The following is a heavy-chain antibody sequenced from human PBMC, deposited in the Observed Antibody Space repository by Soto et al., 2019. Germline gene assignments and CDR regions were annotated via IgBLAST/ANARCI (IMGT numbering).Heavy chain of an antibody. V-gene: IGHV4-39*01. CDR1: GGSISSSRYY. J-gene: IGHJ3*02. D-gene: IGHD6-25*01. CDR2: IYYSGST. Sequence: QLQLQESGPGLVKSSETLSLTCTVSGGSISSSRYYWGWIRQPPGKGLECIGSIYYSGSTYYNPSLKSRVTISVDTSKNQFSLTLSSVTAAATAVYYCARHHRQRLLDAFDIWGQGTMVTVSS. CDR3: ARHHRQRLLDAFDI.